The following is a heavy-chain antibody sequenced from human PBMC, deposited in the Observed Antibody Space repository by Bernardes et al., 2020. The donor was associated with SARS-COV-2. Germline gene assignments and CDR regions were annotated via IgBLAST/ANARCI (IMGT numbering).Heavy chain of an antibody. J-gene: IGHJ4*02. CDR3: ARDKGSYYSSGIDY. Sequence: GGSLRLSRAASGFSFNTYGMHWVRQAPAKGLEWVAGIWFDGSTKYYADSVKGRFAISRDNSKNTLLLQMNSLRVDDAALYYCARDKGSYYSSGIDYWGQGTQVTVSS. CDR2: IWFDGSTK. V-gene: IGHV3-33*01. D-gene: IGHD3-10*01. CDR1: GFSFNTYG.